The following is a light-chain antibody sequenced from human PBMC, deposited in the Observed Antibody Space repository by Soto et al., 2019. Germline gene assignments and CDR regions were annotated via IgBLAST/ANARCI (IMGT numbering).Light chain of an antibody. J-gene: IGLJ3*02. CDR1: SSDVGGYNY. Sequence: QSALTQPASVSGSPGQTITISCTGTSSDVGGYNYLSWYQQHPGKAPKVMIYEVSHRPSGVSNRFSGSKSGNTASLTISGLQAEDEADYFCSSYTTSGTPVFGGGTKLTVL. CDR2: EVS. CDR3: SSYTTSGTPV. V-gene: IGLV2-14*01.